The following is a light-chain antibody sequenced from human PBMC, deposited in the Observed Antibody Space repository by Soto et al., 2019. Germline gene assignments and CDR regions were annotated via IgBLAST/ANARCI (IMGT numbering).Light chain of an antibody. CDR2: GAS. CDR3: QQYGSSGDS. CDR1: QSVSSSY. V-gene: IGKV3-20*01. Sequence: EIVLTQSPGTLSLSPGERATLSCRASQSVSSSYLAWYQQKPGQAPRPITYGASSRATGIPGRFSGSGSGTNLTLAIRRLEPEDYEVYYCQQYGSSGDSFVQGTKLEFK. J-gene: IGKJ2*03.